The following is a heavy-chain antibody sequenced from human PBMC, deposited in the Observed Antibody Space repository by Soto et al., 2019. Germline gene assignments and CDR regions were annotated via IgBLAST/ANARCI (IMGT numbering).Heavy chain of an antibody. CDR1: GYTFTSYA. Sequence: GASVKVSCKASGYTFTSYAMHWVRQAPGQRLEWMGWINAGNGNTKYSQKFQGRVTITRDTSASTAYMELSSLRSEDTAVYYCARVKKWLVHKGGDAFDIWGQGTMVTVSS. CDR3: ARVKKWLVHKGGDAFDI. D-gene: IGHD6-19*01. CDR2: INAGNGNT. V-gene: IGHV1-3*01. J-gene: IGHJ3*02.